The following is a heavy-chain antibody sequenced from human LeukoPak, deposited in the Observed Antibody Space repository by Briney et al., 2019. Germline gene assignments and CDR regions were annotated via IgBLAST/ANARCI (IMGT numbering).Heavy chain of an antibody. CDR2: ISISSTTI. D-gene: IGHD1-26*01. CDR1: GFTSSGYS. CDR3: ARVMYGGISYSVDY. V-gene: IGHV3-48*02. Sequence: GGPLRLSCLASGFTSSGYSMNGVRQAPGKGLEWVSYISISSTTINYADSVKGRFTISRDNAKNSLYLQMNSLRDEDTAVYYCARVMYGGISYSVDYWGQGTLVTVSS. J-gene: IGHJ4*02.